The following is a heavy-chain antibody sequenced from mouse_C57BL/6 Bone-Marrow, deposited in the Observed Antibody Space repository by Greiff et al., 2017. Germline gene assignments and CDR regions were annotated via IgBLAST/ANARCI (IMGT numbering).Heavy chain of an antibody. CDR1: GFNINDDY. Sequence: VQLQQSGAELVRPGASVKLSCTASGFNINDDYMHWVKQRPEKGLEWIGWIDPENGDTGYASKFQGKATLTADTSSNTAYLQISSLASEDTAVCYSTVSAFVTTVVGGYWGQGTTLTVSS. CDR3: TVSAFVTTVVGGY. V-gene: IGHV14-4*01. CDR2: IDPENGDT. J-gene: IGHJ2*01. D-gene: IGHD1-1*01.